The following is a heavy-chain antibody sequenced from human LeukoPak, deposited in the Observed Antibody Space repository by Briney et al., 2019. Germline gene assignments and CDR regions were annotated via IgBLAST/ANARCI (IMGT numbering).Heavy chain of an antibody. CDR2: ISGTGGST. CDR3: VNGGVAVARY. Sequence: GGSVRLSCSASGFTFSNYAMHWVRQAPGKGLEYVSAISGTGGSTYYADSVKGRFTISRDNSKNTLFLQMSSLRPEDTAVYYCVNGGVAVARYWGQGTLVTVSS. J-gene: IGHJ4*02. D-gene: IGHD6-19*01. V-gene: IGHV3-64D*09. CDR1: GFTFSNYA.